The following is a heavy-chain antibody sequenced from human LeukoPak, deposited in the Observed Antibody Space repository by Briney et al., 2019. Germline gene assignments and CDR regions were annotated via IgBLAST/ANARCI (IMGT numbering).Heavy chain of an antibody. V-gene: IGHV4-61*02. CDR1: GGSISGGSYY. Sequence: SETLSLTCTVSGGSISGGSYYWSWIRQPAGKGLEWIGRIYTSGNTNYNLSLRSRVTISVDTSKNQFSLNLTSVTAADTAVYYCARGIVDMATSFGYWGQGTLVTVSS. D-gene: IGHD1-26*01. CDR3: ARGIVDMATSFGY. CDR2: IYTSGNT. J-gene: IGHJ4*02.